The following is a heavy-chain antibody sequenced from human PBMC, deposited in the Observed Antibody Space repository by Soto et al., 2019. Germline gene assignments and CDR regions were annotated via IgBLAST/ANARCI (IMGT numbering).Heavy chain of an antibody. Sequence: PGGSLRLPYAASGFTFSDFYMRWIRQATGKGLEWVSYISSSGATIYYGDSMRGRFTISRDNDKNSLYLQMNSLRAEDTAVYYCAKDPPYYYDSSGYYYVAWGQGTLVTVSS. CDR1: GFTFSDFY. CDR3: AKDPPYYYDSSGYYYVA. J-gene: IGHJ4*02. CDR2: ISSSGATI. D-gene: IGHD3-22*01. V-gene: IGHV3-11*01.